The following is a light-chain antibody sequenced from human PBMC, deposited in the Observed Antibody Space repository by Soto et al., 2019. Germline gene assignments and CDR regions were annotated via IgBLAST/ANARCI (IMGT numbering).Light chain of an antibody. CDR2: DAS. J-gene: IGKJ2*01. Sequence: EIVLTQSPATLSLSPGERANLSCRASQSVASYLGWYQQKPGQAPRLLIYDASNRATGIPARFSGSGSGTDFTLTISSLEPEDFAVYYCLERSSWPPNYTFGQGTRLEIK. CDR3: LERSSWPPNYT. V-gene: IGKV3-11*01. CDR1: QSVASY.